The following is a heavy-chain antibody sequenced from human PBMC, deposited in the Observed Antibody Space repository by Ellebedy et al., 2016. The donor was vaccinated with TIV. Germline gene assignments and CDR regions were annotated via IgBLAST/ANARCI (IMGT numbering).Heavy chain of an antibody. J-gene: IGHJ4*02. Sequence: SLKISXVASGFNFRSHGIYWVRQAPGKGLEWVAVISSDGSNKYYADSVKGRFTISRDNSKNTLYLQMNSLRTDDMAVYYCARGGSSGSSDYWGQGTLVTVSS. D-gene: IGHD3-10*01. CDR2: ISSDGSNK. CDR3: ARGGSSGSSDY. CDR1: GFNFRSHG. V-gene: IGHV3-30*03.